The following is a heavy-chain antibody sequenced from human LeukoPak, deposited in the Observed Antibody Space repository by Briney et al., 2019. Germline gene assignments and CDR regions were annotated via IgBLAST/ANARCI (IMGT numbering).Heavy chain of an antibody. CDR1: GFTFSNSW. CDR2: MNSDGSTI. J-gene: IGHJ4*02. D-gene: IGHD3-10*01. V-gene: IGHV3-74*01. CDR3: ARAGSYYYPY. Sequence: GSLRLSCAASGFTFSNSWMHWVRQAPGEGLVWVSRMNSDGSTIDYADSVKGRFTTSRDNAKNTLYLQMNSLRVDDMAVYYCARAGSYYYPYWSQGTLVTVSS.